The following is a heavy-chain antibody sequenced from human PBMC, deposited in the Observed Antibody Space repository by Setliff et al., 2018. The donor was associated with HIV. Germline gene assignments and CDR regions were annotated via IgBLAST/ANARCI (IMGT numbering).Heavy chain of an antibody. CDR1: GTTFSTYL. Sequence: ASVKVSCKASGTTFSTYLFTWVRQAPGQGFEWMGGIIPILGTEKYAQKFHGRVTLTADMSTNTAYMELRSLTSADTAVYYCARGGVCTSSSCGGIYYYGMDVWSQGTTVTVSS. D-gene: IGHD2-2*01. CDR3: ARGGVCTSSSCGGIYYYGMDV. J-gene: IGHJ6*02. CDR2: IIPILGTE. V-gene: IGHV1-69*10.